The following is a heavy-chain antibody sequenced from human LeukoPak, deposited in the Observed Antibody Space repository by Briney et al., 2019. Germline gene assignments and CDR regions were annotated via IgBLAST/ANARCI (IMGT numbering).Heavy chain of an antibody. CDR3: ARQPQGGDYDLDYYCYGMDV. J-gene: IGHJ6*02. CDR2: IYYSGSS. Sequence: ASETLSLTCTVSGGSLSSTAYYWGWIRQPPGKGLDWIGRIYYSGSSYYNPSLKSRITISVGTSKNQFSLRFNAVTAADTDVYYCARQPQGGDYDLDYYCYGMDVWGQGTTVTVSS. D-gene: IGHD2-21*02. CDR1: GGSLSSTAYY. V-gene: IGHV4-39*01.